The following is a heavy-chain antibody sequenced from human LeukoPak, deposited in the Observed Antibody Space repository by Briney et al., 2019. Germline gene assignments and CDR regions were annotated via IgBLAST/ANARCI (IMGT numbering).Heavy chain of an antibody. CDR1: GFTFNSFW. V-gene: IGHV3-7*04. D-gene: IGHD3-22*01. CDR3: AGAYYYDSDVETFDY. Sequence: GGSLRLSCAASGFTFNSFWMSWVRQAPGKGLEWVANIKQDGSEKYYVDSVKGRFTISRDNAKNSLYLQMNSLRAEDTAVYYCAGAYYYDSDVETFDYWGQGTLVTVSS. CDR2: IKQDGSEK. J-gene: IGHJ4*02.